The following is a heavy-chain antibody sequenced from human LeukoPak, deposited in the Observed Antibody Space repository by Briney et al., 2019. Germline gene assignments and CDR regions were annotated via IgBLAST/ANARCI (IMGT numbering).Heavy chain of an antibody. Sequence: PGGSLRLSCAASGFSSSSYSMSWVRQAPGKGLEWVSAITASGAGTYYADSVKGRFTISRDNSKNTLYLQMNSLRAEDTAVYYCARDSKKYSSGWSDGMDVWGQGTTVTVSS. J-gene: IGHJ6*02. V-gene: IGHV3-23*01. CDR3: ARDSKKYSSGWSDGMDV. CDR1: GFSSSSYS. CDR2: ITASGAGT. D-gene: IGHD6-19*01.